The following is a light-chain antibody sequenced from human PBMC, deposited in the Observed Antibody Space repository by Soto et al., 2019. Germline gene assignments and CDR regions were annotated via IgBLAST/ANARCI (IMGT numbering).Light chain of an antibody. V-gene: IGKV1-27*01. CDR1: QGISNF. Sequence: DIQMTQSPSSLSASEGDRVSITCRASQGISNFLAWYQQKPGKVLKLLIYDASTLQSGVPSRFSGSGSGTDFTLTISSLQPEDVATYYCQKYNSAPWTFGPGTKVEIK. J-gene: IGKJ1*01. CDR3: QKYNSAPWT. CDR2: DAS.